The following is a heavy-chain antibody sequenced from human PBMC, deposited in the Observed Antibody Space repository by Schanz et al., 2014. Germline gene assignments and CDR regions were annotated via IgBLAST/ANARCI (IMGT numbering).Heavy chain of an antibody. V-gene: IGHV3-11*01. Sequence: QVQLVDSGGGLVKPGGSLRLSCTASGFPFSDYFMAWIRQPPGRGLEWVSYIGNGGVTIYYADSVTGRFTISRDNSKNSLYLQMNSLRAEDTAVYYCARIGGSVFDYWAQGTLVTVSS. J-gene: IGHJ4*02. D-gene: IGHD3-10*01. CDR3: ARIGGSVFDY. CDR1: GFPFSDYF. CDR2: IGNGGVTI.